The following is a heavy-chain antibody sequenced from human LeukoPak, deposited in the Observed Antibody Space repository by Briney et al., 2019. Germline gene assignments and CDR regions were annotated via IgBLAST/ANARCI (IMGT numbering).Heavy chain of an antibody. Sequence: ASVKVSCKASGYTFTSYAMHWVRRAPGQRLDWMGWINAGNGNTKYSQKFQGRVTITRDTSASTAYMELSSLRSEDTAVYYCARGRYCSSTSCYNWFDPWGQGTLVTVSS. CDR1: GYTFTSYA. D-gene: IGHD2-2*01. V-gene: IGHV1-3*01. J-gene: IGHJ5*02. CDR3: ARGRYCSSTSCYNWFDP. CDR2: INAGNGNT.